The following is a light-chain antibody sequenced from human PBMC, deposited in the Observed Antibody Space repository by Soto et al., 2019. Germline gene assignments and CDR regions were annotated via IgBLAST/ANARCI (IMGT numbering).Light chain of an antibody. CDR2: YAS. CDR3: QQRSTWPLFT. Sequence: VLTQSPATLFLSPGERATLSCRASQTVSRYLAWYQQKPGQAPRLLIYYASNRATGIPARFSGSGSGTDYTLTISSLGPENFAVYYCQQRSTWPLFTFGGGTKVEI. J-gene: IGKJ4*01. CDR1: QTVSRY. V-gene: IGKV3-11*01.